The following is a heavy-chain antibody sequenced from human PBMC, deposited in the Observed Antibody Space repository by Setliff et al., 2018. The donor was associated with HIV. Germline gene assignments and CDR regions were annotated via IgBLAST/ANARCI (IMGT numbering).Heavy chain of an antibody. CDR3: ARDRSSSWSSYYYYYGMDV. Sequence: GGSLRLSCAASGYTFSDYYMSWIRQAPGKGLEWVSYISSSGSTIYYADSVKGRFTISRDNAKNSLYLQMNSLRAEDTAVYYCARDRSSSWSSYYYYYGMDVWGQGTTVTVSS. D-gene: IGHD6-13*01. J-gene: IGHJ6*02. CDR2: ISSSGSTI. CDR1: GYTFSDYY. V-gene: IGHV3-11*04.